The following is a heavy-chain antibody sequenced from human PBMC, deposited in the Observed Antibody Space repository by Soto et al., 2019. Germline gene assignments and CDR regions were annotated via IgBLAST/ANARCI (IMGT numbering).Heavy chain of an antibody. CDR1: GYTFTSYY. J-gene: IGHJ6*03. CDR2: INPSGGST. CDR3: ASDDCSGGSCYYYYYYMDV. V-gene: IGHV1-46*01. D-gene: IGHD2-15*01. Sequence: ASVKVSCKASGYTFTSYYMHWVRQAPGQGLEWMGIINPSGGSTSYAQKFQGRVAMTRDTSTSTAYMELSSLRSEDTAVYYCASDDCSGGSCYYYYYYMDVWGKGTTVTVSS.